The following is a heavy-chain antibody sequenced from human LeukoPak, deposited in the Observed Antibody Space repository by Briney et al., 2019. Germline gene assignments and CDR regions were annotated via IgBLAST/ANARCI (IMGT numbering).Heavy chain of an antibody. V-gene: IGHV3-23*01. CDR3: ASGYSSSWYRSYYYYYMDV. CDR1: GFSFSTYD. CDR2: ISGRDLTT. D-gene: IGHD6-13*01. J-gene: IGHJ6*03. Sequence: GGTLRFSCAASGFSFSTYDMNWLRQAPGKGLEWISTISGRDLTTHYADSVKGRFTISRDNAKNSLYLQMNSLRAEDTAVYYCASGYSSSWYRSYYYYYMDVWGKGTTVTVSS.